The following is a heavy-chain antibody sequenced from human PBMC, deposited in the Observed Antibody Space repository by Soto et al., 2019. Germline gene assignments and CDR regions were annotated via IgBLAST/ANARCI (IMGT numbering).Heavy chain of an antibody. CDR3: ATAGYCSGGSCYPADY. D-gene: IGHD2-15*01. J-gene: IGHJ4*02. CDR2: FDPEDGET. Sequence: ASVKVSCKVSGYTLTELSMHWVRQAPGKGLEWMGGFDPEDGETIYAQKFQGRVTMTEDTSTDTAYMELSSLRSEDTAVYYCATAGYCSGGSCYPADYWGQGTLVTVSS. CDR1: GYTLTELS. V-gene: IGHV1-24*01.